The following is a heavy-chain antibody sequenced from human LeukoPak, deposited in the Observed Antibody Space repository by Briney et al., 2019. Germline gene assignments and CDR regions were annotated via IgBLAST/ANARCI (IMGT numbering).Heavy chain of an antibody. J-gene: IGHJ4*02. D-gene: IGHD3-22*01. CDR3: AKTKISSGYLPRD. CDR1: GFTFNSYW. Sequence: GGSLRLSCAASGFTFNSYWMSWVRQAPGKGLEWVASIKQDGSEKKYVDSVKGRFTISRDNSKNTLYLQMNSLRAEDTAVYYCAKTKISSGYLPRDWGQGTLVTVSS. CDR2: IKQDGSEK. V-gene: IGHV3-7*03.